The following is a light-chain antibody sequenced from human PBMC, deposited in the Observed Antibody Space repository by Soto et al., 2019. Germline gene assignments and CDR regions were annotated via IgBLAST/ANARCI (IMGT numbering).Light chain of an antibody. CDR2: GAS. V-gene: IGKV1-39*01. CDR3: QQTYSTLALT. J-gene: IGKJ4*01. Sequence: DIQMPQSPFSLAASVGDRVTVSCRSSQNIDTFLNWYRHKPGKAPELLIFGASRLHSGVPSRFRGGGSGTEFTLNISSLQPEDFATYYCQQTYSTLALTFGGGTKVEI. CDR1: QNIDTF.